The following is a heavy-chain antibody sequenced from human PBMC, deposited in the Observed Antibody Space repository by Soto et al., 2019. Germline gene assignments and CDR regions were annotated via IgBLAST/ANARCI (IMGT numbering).Heavy chain of an antibody. CDR2: ISGSGGST. Sequence: EVQLLESGGGLVQPGGSLRLSCAASGFTFSSYTMSWVRQAPGKGLEWVSAISGSGGSTYYADSVKGRFTISRDNSKNTLYLQMNSLRAEDTAVYYCAKDGLTIFGVVTPAYFDYWGQGTLVTVSS. D-gene: IGHD3-3*01. CDR1: GFTFSSYT. CDR3: AKDGLTIFGVVTPAYFDY. V-gene: IGHV3-23*01. J-gene: IGHJ4*02.